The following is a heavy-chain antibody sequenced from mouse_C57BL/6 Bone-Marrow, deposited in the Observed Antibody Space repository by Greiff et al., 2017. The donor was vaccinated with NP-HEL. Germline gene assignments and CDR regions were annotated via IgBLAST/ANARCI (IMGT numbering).Heavy chain of an antibody. CDR1: GYTFTSYW. J-gene: IGHJ3*01. V-gene: IGHV1-53*01. D-gene: IGHD2-3*01. CDR3: AKASYGYYSWFAY. CDR2: INPSNGGT. Sequence: VQLQQPGTELVKPGASVKLSCKASGYTFTSYWMHWVKQRPGQGLEWNGNINPSNGGTNYNEKFKSKATLTVDKSSSTAYMQLSSLTSEDSAVYYCAKASYGYYSWFAYWGQGTLVTVSA.